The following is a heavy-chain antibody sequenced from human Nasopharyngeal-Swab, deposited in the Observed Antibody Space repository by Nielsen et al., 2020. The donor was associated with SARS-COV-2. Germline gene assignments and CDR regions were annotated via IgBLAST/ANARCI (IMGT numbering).Heavy chain of an antibody. J-gene: IGHJ6*03. CDR3: ARDQQLPPPLYYYYYMDV. CDR1: GYTFTSYA. V-gene: IGHV7-4-1*02. Sequence: ASVKVSCKASGYTFTSYAMNWVRQAPGQGLEWMGWINTNTGSPTYAQGFTGRFVFSLDTSVSTAYLQISSLKAEDTAVYYCARDQQLPPPLYYYYYMDVWGKGTTVTVSS. D-gene: IGHD6-13*01. CDR2: INTNTGSP.